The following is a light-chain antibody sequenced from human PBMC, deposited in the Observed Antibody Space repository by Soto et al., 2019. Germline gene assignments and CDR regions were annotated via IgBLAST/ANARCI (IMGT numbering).Light chain of an antibody. V-gene: IGKV1-5*03. Sequence: DIQMTQSPSTLSASVVDRFTITCRASQSISSWLAWYQQKPGKAPKLLIYKASSLESGVPSRFSGSGSGTEFTLTISSLQPDDFATYYCQQYNSYSWTFGQGTKVDIK. CDR1: QSISSW. J-gene: IGKJ1*01. CDR2: KAS. CDR3: QQYNSYSWT.